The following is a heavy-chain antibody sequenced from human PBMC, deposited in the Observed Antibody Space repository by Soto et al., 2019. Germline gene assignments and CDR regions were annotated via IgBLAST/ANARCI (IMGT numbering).Heavy chain of an antibody. CDR3: AREVYGSGGSCYPVADYYYGMDV. J-gene: IGHJ6*02. V-gene: IGHV3-23*01. D-gene: IGHD2-15*01. CDR1: GFTFSNYV. Sequence: PGGSLRLSCVVSGFTFSNYVMSWVGQSPGKGLEWVASITGAGGSIYNEDSVKGRFTISRDNSKNTLYLQMNSLRAEDTAVYYCAREVYGSGGSCYPVADYYYGMDVWGQGTTVTVSS. CDR2: ITGAGGSI.